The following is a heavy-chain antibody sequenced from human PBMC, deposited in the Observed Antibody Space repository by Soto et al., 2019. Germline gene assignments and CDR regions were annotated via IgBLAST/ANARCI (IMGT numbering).Heavy chain of an antibody. CDR3: ARAVLPPISNGLQTYNWFDP. CDR2: IYYSGST. Sequence: SETLSLTCTVSGGSISSYYWSWIRQPPGKGLEWIGYIYYSGSTNYNPSLKSRVTISVDTSKNQFSLKLSSVTAADTAVYYCARAVLPPISNGLQTYNWFDPWGQGTLVTVSS. V-gene: IGHV4-59*01. CDR1: GGSISSYY. D-gene: IGHD4-4*01. J-gene: IGHJ5*02.